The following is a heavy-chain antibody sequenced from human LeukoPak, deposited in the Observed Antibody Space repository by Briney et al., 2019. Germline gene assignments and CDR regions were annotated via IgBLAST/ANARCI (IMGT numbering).Heavy chain of an antibody. Sequence: GGSLRLSCAASGFTVSSNYMSWVRQAPGKGLEWVSVIYSGGSTYYADSVKGRFTISRDNSKNTLYLQMNSLRAEDTAVYYCARDRGYGSGSYADYWGQGTLVTVSS. CDR2: IYSGGST. V-gene: IGHV3-66*01. D-gene: IGHD3-10*01. J-gene: IGHJ4*02. CDR3: ARDRGYGSGSYADY. CDR1: GFTVSSNY.